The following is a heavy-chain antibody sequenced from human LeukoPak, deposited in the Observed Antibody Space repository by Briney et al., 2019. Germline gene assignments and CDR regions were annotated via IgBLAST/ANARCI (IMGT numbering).Heavy chain of an antibody. CDR3: ARHSDVVGAI. Sequence: GQSLKISCEASGYTFTHQWIGWVRKMPGTGLEWVGIIYPRDSDTIYSPTFQGHVTISADTSINTAYLEWRSLESSDTAMYYSARHSDVVGAIWGQGIEVTVSS. V-gene: IGHV5-51*01. J-gene: IGHJ4*02. D-gene: IGHD3-16*01. CDR1: GYTFTHQW. CDR2: IYPRDSDT.